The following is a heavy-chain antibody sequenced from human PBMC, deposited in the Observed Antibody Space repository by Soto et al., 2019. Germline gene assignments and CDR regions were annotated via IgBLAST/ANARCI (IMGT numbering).Heavy chain of an antibody. CDR2: INPNSGGT. D-gene: IGHD2-21*02. CDR1: GYTFTGYY. Sequence: ASVKVSCKASGYTFTGYYMHWVRQAPGQVLEWMGWINPNSGGTNYAQKFQGRVTMTRDTSISTAYMELSRLRSDDTAVYYCAREDIVVVTAIQVGMDVWGQGTTVTVSS. V-gene: IGHV1-2*02. CDR3: AREDIVVVTAIQVGMDV. J-gene: IGHJ6*02.